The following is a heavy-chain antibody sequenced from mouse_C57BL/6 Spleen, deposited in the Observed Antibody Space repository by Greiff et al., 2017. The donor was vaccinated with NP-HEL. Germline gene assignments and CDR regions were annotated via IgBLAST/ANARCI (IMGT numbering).Heavy chain of an antibody. CDR3: AREGLGRWYFDV. CDR1: GYTFTSYW. D-gene: IGHD4-1*01. J-gene: IGHJ1*03. V-gene: IGHV1-64*01. CDR2: IHPNSGST. Sequence: QVQLQQPGAELVKPGASLKLSCKASGYTFTSYWMHWVKQRPGQGLEWIGMIHPNSGSTNYNEKFKSKATLTVDKSSSTAYMQLSSLTSEDSAVYYCAREGLGRWYFDVWGTGTTVTVSS.